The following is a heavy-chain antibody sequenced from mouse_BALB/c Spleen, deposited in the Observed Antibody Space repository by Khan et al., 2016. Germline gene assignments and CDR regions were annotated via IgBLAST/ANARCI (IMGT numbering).Heavy chain of an antibody. V-gene: IGHV3-2*02. J-gene: IGHJ2*01. CDR2: ISYSGST. D-gene: IGHD2-12*01. Sequence: QRQESGPGLVKPSQSLSLTCTVTGYSITSGYGWNWIRQFPGNKLEWMGYISYSGSTHYNPSLKSRISITRDTSKNQFFLQVNSVTTEDTATYYCARTTRIKYWGQGTTLTVSS. CDR1: GYSITSGYG. CDR3: ARTTRIKY.